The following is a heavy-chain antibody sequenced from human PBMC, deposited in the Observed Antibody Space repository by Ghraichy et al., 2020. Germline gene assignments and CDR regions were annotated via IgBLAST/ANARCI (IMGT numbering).Heavy chain of an antibody. J-gene: IGHJ4*02. CDR1: GYTFTSYG. Sequence: ASVKVSCKASGYTFTSYGISWVRQAPGQGLEWMGWISAYNGNTNYAQKLQGRVTMTTDTSTSTAYMELRSLRSDDTAVYYCARAGWHSSGWYEVYYFDYWGQGTLVTVSS. CDR3: ARAGWHSSGWYEVYYFDY. D-gene: IGHD6-19*01. CDR2: ISAYNGNT. V-gene: IGHV1-18*01.